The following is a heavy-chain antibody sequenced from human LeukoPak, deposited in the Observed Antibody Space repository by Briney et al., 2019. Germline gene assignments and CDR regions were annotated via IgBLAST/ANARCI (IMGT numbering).Heavy chain of an antibody. CDR3: AREEGGAGLYGFDI. J-gene: IGHJ3*02. D-gene: IGHD1-26*01. CDR2: ISSSSDYI. Sequence: GGSLRLSCAASGFTFSSYSMNWVRQAPGKGLEWVSSISSSSDYIYYADSLKGRFTISRDNAKNSLYLQMNSPRAEDTAVYYCAREEGGAGLYGFDIWGQGTMVTVSS. CDR1: GFTFSSYS. V-gene: IGHV3-21*01.